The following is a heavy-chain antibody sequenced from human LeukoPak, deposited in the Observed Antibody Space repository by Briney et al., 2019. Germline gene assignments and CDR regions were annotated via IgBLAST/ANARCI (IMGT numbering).Heavy chain of an antibody. Sequence: GESLKISCKGSGYSFTSYWIGWVRQMPGKGLEWMGIIYPGDSDTRYSPSFQGQVTISADKSISTAYLQWSSLKASDTAMYYCARRMGYSYGGHAFDIWGQGTMVTVSS. CDR3: ARRMGYSYGGHAFDI. V-gene: IGHV5-51*01. CDR1: GYSFTSYW. J-gene: IGHJ3*02. D-gene: IGHD5-18*01. CDR2: IYPGDSDT.